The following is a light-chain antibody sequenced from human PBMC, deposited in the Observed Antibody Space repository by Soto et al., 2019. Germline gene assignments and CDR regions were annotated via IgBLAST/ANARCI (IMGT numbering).Light chain of an antibody. CDR1: SNDVGSYNF. J-gene: IGLJ2*01. Sequence: QSALTQPASVSGSPGQSITISCTGTSNDVGSYNFVSWYQQHPDKAPKLLIYDVTDRPSGISDRFSGSKSGDTDSLTISGLQPEDEADYYCSSYTTSTTVIFGGGTKVTVL. CDR2: DVT. V-gene: IGLV2-14*03. CDR3: SSYTTSTTVI.